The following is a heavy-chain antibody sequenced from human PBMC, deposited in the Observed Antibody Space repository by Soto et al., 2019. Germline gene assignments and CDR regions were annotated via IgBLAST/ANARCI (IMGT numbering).Heavy chain of an antibody. Sequence: PGGSLRLSCAASGFTFSSYWMSWVRQAPGKGLEWVANIKQDGSEKYYVDSVKGRFTISRDNAKNSLYLQMNSLRAEDTAVYYCARAGNRYCSGGSCYGLDYWGQGTLVTVSS. CDR1: GFTFSSYW. D-gene: IGHD2-15*01. V-gene: IGHV3-7*05. CDR3: ARAGNRYCSGGSCYGLDY. J-gene: IGHJ4*02. CDR2: IKQDGSEK.